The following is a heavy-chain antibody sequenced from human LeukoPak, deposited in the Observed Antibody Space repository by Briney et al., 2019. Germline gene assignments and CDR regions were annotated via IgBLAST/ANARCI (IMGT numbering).Heavy chain of an antibody. D-gene: IGHD3-22*01. Sequence: SQTLSLTCTVSGGSISSGGYYWSWIRQHPGKGLEWIGYIYYSGSTGYNPSLKSRVTISVDTSKNQFSLKLSSATAADTAVYYCARSYDSRGYYYYGMDVWGQGTTVTVS. CDR3: ARSYDSRGYYYYGMDV. CDR1: GGSISSGGYY. CDR2: IYYSGST. V-gene: IGHV4-31*03. J-gene: IGHJ6*02.